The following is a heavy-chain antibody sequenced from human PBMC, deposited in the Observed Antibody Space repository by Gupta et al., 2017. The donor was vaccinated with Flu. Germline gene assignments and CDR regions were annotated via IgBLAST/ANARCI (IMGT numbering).Heavy chain of an antibody. CDR3: ARGLRRVGEFAPHFDH. CDR1: Y. V-gene: IGHV3-11*01. CDR2: ISGSGSGI. J-gene: IGHJ4*02. Sequence: YMTWIRLAPGKGLEWLSYISGSGSGIFYADSVKGRFTISRDNTATSLYLQMNDLRRDEVGVYFGARGLRRVGEFAPHFDHWGQGTPVSVSS. D-gene: IGHD3-16*01.